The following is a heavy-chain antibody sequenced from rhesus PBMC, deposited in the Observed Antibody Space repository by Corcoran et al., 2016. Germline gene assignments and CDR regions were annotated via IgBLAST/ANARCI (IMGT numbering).Heavy chain of an antibody. D-gene: IGHD1-44*01. CDR1: GYSFTNYW. J-gene: IGHJ4*01. CDR2: IYPGDSDT. CDR3: ATMYSGNSNYFDY. Sequence: EVQLVQSGAEVKSPGESLRLSCKTSGYSFTNYWISLVRQMPGKGMEWMGMIYPGDSDTRYSPSFQGQVTISADKSINTAYLQWSSLKASDTATYYCATMYSGNSNYFDYWGQGVLVTVSS. V-gene: IGHV5-2*01.